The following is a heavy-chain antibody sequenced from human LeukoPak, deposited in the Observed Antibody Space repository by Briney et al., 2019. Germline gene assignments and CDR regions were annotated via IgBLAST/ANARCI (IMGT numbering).Heavy chain of an antibody. J-gene: IGHJ4*02. V-gene: IGHV4-59*08. CDR2: GDHLGEV. D-gene: IGHD1-26*01. Sequence: PSETLSLTCTVSGGSFTSYYWSWIRQPPGKGLEWVGYGDHLGEVVYNPSLQSRVTISIDASNSQFSLRLTSVTATDTAVYHCARLSDLYNGTYLLDSWSQGTLVIVSS. CDR1: GGSFTSYY. CDR3: ARLSDLYNGTYLLDS.